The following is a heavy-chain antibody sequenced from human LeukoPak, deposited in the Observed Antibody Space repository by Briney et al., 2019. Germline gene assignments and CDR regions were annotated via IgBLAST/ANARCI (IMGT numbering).Heavy chain of an antibody. J-gene: IGHJ5*02. D-gene: IGHD2-2*01. CDR3: ARDRRYCSSASCPVNWFDP. V-gene: IGHV3-30-3*01. Sequence: GGSLRLSCAASGFTFSSHAMHWVRQAPGKGLEWVAVISYDGSNKYYADSVKGRFTISRDNSKNTLYLQMNSLKAEDTAVYYCARDRRYCSSASCPVNWFDPWGQGTLVTVSS. CDR2: ISYDGSNK. CDR1: GFTFSSHA.